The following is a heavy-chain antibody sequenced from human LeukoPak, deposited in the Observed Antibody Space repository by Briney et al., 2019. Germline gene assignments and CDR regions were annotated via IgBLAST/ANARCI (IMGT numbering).Heavy chain of an antibody. CDR3: ARDRSSWRTNAFDI. CDR2: IKQDGSEK. D-gene: IGHD6-13*01. CDR1: GFTFSSYW. J-gene: IGHJ3*02. Sequence: GGSLRLSCAASGFTFSSYWMSWVRQAPGKGLEWLANIKQDGSEKYYVDSVKGRFTISRENAKHSMYLQMNSLRAEDTAVYYCARDRSSWRTNAFDIWGQGTMVTVSS. V-gene: IGHV3-7*01.